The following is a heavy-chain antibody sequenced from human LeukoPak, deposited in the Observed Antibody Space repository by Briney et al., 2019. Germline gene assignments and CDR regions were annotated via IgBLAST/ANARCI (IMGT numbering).Heavy chain of an antibody. Sequence: SETLSLTCAVSGGSISSSDWWSWVRQPPGKGLEWIGEIYHNGNTNYSPSLKSRVTISVDKSKNQFSLMLSSVTAADTAVYYCARAEMGPYCSSPICYAHYYYYYMDVWGKGTTVTVSS. CDR2: IYHNGNT. CDR1: GGSISSSDW. CDR3: ARAEMGPYCSSPICYAHYYYYYMDV. V-gene: IGHV4-4*02. J-gene: IGHJ6*03. D-gene: IGHD2-2*01.